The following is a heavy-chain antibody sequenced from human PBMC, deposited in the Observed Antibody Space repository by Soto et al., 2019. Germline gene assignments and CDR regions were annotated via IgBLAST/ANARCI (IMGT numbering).Heavy chain of an antibody. CDR2: INHSGST. Sequence: QVQLQQWGAGLLKPSETLSLTCAVYGGSFSGYYWSWIRQPPGKGLEWIGEINHSGSTNYNPSLKIRVTISVDTSKKQFSLKLSSVTAADTAVYYCARGSWIYKPGFDYWGQGTLVTVSS. D-gene: IGHD5-12*01. V-gene: IGHV4-34*01. CDR3: ARGSWIYKPGFDY. CDR1: GGSFSGYY. J-gene: IGHJ4*02.